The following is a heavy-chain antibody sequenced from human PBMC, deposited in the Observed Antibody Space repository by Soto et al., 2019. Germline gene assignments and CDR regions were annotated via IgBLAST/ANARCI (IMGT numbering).Heavy chain of an antibody. CDR3: ARLTFGGVIVLRGYSLWWFDP. CDR2: INHSGST. CDR1: GGSFSGYY. D-gene: IGHD3-16*02. Sequence: SETLSLTCAVYGGSFSGYYWSWIRQSPGKGLEWIGEINHSGSTNYNPSLKSRVTISVDPSKNQFSLKLSSVTAADTAVYYCARLTFGGVIVLRGYSLWWFDPWGQGTLVTVSS. J-gene: IGHJ5*02. V-gene: IGHV4-34*01.